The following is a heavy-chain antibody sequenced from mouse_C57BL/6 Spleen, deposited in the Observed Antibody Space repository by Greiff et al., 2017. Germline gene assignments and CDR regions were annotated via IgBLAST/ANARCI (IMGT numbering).Heavy chain of an antibody. CDR2: IYPGNSDT. D-gene: IGHD2-2*01. CDR1: GYTFTSYW. J-gene: IGHJ4*01. CDR3: TRGGVTKGDY. V-gene: IGHV1-5*01. Sequence: EVQLQQSGTVLARPGASVKMSCKTSGYTFTSYWMHWVKQRPGQGLEWIGAIYPGNSDTSYNQKLKGTAKLTAVTTASTDDMELSSLTNENAAVYFCTRGGVTKGDYWGQGTSVTVSS.